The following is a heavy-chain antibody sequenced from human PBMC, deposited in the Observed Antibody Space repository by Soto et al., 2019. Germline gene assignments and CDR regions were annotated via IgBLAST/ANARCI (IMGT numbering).Heavy chain of an antibody. CDR1: EFTFISSF. CDR3: ARYFRGSARYFFQH. D-gene: IGHD6-19*01. Sequence: PMGSPRLSCIASEFTFISSFMGCVRQAPGKGLEWVANINQDGSGTYYVDSVKGRFTISRDNAKNSLYLQMNSLRAEDTAVYYCARYFRGSARYFFQHWGQATLVRVS. V-gene: IGHV3-7*03. J-gene: IGHJ4*02. CDR2: INQDGSGT.